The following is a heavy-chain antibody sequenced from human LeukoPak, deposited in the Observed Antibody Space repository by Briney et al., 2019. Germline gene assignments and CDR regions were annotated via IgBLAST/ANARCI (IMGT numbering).Heavy chain of an antibody. Sequence: GESLKISCKGVGYTFATNWIGWVRQMPGKGLEWMGIIYPGDSDTRYSPSFQGQVTISADKSISTAYLQWSSLEASDTAMYYCAIPSGGFDYWGQGTLVTVSS. J-gene: IGHJ4*02. CDR1: GYTFATNW. V-gene: IGHV5-51*01. CDR3: AIPSGGFDY. CDR2: IYPGDSDT. D-gene: IGHD3-16*01.